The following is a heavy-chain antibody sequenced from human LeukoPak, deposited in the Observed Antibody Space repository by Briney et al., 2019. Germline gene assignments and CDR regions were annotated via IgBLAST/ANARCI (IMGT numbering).Heavy chain of an antibody. CDR2: ISSSSSTI. Sequence: GGSLRLSCAASGFTFSSYSMNWVRQAPGKGLEWVSYISSSSSTIYYADSVKGRFTISRDNAKNSLYLQMNSLRAEDTAVYYCARDLSVAGPGYWGQGTLVTVSS. D-gene: IGHD2-21*01. CDR1: GFTFSSYS. V-gene: IGHV3-48*01. CDR3: ARDLSVAGPGY. J-gene: IGHJ4*02.